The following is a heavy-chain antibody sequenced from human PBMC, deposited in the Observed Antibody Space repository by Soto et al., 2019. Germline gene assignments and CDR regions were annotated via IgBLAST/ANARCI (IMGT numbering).Heavy chain of an antibody. CDR3: TTDLGVSLTTLDY. J-gene: IGHJ4*02. D-gene: IGHD2-8*02. Sequence: GGSLRLSCAASGFTFSNAWMSWVRQAPGKGLEWVGRIKSKTDGGTTDYAAPVKGRFTISRDDSKNTLYLQMNSLKTEDTAVYYCTTDLGVSLTTLDYWGQGTQVTVSS. V-gene: IGHV3-15*01. CDR1: GFTFSNAW. CDR2: IKSKTDGGTT.